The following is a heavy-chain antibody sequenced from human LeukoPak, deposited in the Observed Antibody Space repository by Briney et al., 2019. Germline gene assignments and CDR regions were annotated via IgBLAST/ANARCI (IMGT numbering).Heavy chain of an antibody. D-gene: IGHD2-2*01. CDR3: AGEGYCSSTSCQFDY. CDR1: GFTFSDYY. Sequence: PGGSQRLSCAASGFTFSDYYMRWIRQPPGKGLEWVSYISSSSSYTNYTDSVKGRFTISRDNAKNSLYLQMNSLRAEDTAVYYCAGEGYCSSTSCQFDYWGQGTLVTVSS. J-gene: IGHJ4*02. CDR2: ISSSSSYT. V-gene: IGHV3-11*06.